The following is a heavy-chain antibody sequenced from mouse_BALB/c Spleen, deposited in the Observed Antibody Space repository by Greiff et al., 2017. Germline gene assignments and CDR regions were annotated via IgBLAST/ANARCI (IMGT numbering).Heavy chain of an antibody. V-gene: IGHV2-6-2*01. CDR1: GFSLTSYG. D-gene: IGHD1-1*01. J-gene: IGHJ3*01. Sequence: VHLVESGPDLVAPSQSLSITCTVSGFSLTSYGVHWVRQPPGKGLEWLVVIWSDGSTTYNSALKSRLSISKDNSKSQVFLKMNSLQTDDTAMYYCARQGDYYGSSPWFAYWGQGTLVTVSA. CDR2: IWSDGST. CDR3: ARQGDYYGSSPWFAY.